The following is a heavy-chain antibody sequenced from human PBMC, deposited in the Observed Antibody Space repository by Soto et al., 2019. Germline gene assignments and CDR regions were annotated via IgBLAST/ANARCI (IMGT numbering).Heavy chain of an antibody. V-gene: IGHV4-30-4*02. D-gene: IGHD3-16*01. J-gene: IGHJ3*02. CDR1: GGSISSGDYY. CDR3: GRFDIDEAQNAFDI. CDR2: IYYSGST. Sequence: SETLSLTCTVSGGSISSGDYYWSWIRQPPGKGLEWIGYIYYSGSTYYNPSLKSRVTISVDTSKNQFSLKLNSVTAADTAVYFWGRFDIDEAQNAFDIWGKGTMVTVSS.